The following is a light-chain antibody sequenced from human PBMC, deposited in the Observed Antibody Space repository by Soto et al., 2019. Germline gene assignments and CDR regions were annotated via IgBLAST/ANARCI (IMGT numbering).Light chain of an antibody. Sequence: EIVLTQSPGTLSLSPGERATLSCRASQSVSSSYVAWYHQKPGQAPRHLIYGASSRATGIPERFSGSGSGTDFTLTISRLEPEDFAVYYCQQYGISSQGTFGQGTKVEIK. CDR2: GAS. CDR3: QQYGISSQGT. J-gene: IGKJ1*01. CDR1: QSVSSSY. V-gene: IGKV3-20*01.